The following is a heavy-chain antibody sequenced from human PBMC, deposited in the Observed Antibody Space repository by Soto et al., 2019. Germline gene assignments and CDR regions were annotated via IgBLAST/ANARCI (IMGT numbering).Heavy chain of an antibody. J-gene: IGHJ4*02. CDR1: GFTFSDYY. CDR2: TRDKDNSYTT. Sequence: EVQLVESGGGLVQPGGSLRLSCAVSGFTFSDYYMDWVRQAPGKGLEWVGRTRDKDNSYTTEYAASVKGRFTISRDNSKNSLYRQMDSLKTEATAVYYCARVGGSYSAFDSWGQGTLVTVSS. V-gene: IGHV3-72*01. CDR3: ARVGGSYSAFDS. D-gene: IGHD1-26*01.